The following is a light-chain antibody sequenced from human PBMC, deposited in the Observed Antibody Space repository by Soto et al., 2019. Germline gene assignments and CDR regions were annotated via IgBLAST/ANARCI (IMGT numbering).Light chain of an antibody. CDR1: SSDVGGYNY. CDR2: GVS. Sequence: QSALTQPRSVSGSPGQSVTISCTGTSSDVGGYNYVSWYQHHPGKAPKLMIYGVSKRPSGVPDRFSGSKSGNTASLTISGLQAEDVADYYCCSYAGSYTGVFGGGTQLTVL. CDR3: CSYAGSYTGV. V-gene: IGLV2-11*01. J-gene: IGLJ3*02.